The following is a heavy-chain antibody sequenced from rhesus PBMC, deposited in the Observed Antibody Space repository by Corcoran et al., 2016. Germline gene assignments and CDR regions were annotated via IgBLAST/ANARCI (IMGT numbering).Heavy chain of an antibody. V-gene: IGHV1-111*02. D-gene: IGHD6-37*01. CDR3: ATDLIPAGGWGRFDV. CDR2: VDTDDGED. J-gene: IGHJ5-1*01. CDR1: GYTFTDYY. Sequence: EVQLVQSGAEVKKPGASVKISCKASGYTFTDYYLHWVRQAPGKGLEWMGRVDTDDGEDTPAQKFQDRVTITADTSTDTDYIELSSLRSEDPAVYYCATDLIPAGGWGRFDVWGAGVLVTVSS.